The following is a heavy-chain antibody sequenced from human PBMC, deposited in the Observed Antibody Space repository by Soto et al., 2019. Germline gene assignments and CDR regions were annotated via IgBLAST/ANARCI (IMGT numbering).Heavy chain of an antibody. CDR1: GASISSESYH. J-gene: IGHJ4*02. D-gene: IGHD3-9*01. Sequence: QLQVQESGPGQVKPSETLSLTCSVSGASISSESYHWGWIRQPPGKGLEWIGSIYHTGRTYYNPSLESRVTISVDTSKNQYALELSSVTAADTAVYYCARDIAHSDIWTGSNDYWGQGTLVTVSS. CDR2: IYHTGRT. V-gene: IGHV4-39*02. CDR3: ARDIAHSDIWTGSNDY.